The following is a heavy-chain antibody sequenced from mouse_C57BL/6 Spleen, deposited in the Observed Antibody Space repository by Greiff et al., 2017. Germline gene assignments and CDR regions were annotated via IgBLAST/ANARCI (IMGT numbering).Heavy chain of an antibody. CDR2: IWTGGGT. J-gene: IGHJ3*01. Sequence: VHLVESGPGLVAPSQSLSITCTVSGFSLTSYAISWVRQPPGKGLEWLGVIWTGGGTNYNSALKSRLSISKDNSKSQVFLKMNSLQTDDTARDYCARVPPTGTGAWFAYWGQGTLVTVSA. V-gene: IGHV2-9-1*01. CDR1: GFSLTSYA. CDR3: ARVPPTGTGAWFAY. D-gene: IGHD4-1*02.